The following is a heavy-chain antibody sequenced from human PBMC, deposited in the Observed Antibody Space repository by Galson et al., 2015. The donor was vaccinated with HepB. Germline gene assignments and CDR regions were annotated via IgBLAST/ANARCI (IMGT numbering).Heavy chain of an antibody. CDR2: IKNKAHGETR. CDR1: GFVFSNAW. Sequence: SLRLSCAASGFVFSNAWMNWVRQAPGKGLEWVGRIKNKAHGETRDYAAPVKGRFAVSRDDSKNTLYLQMNSVTTEDTVMYYCATGEDGHSHWGQGTLVTVSS. CDR3: ATGEDGHSH. J-gene: IGHJ4*02. V-gene: IGHV3-15*01. D-gene: IGHD5-24*01.